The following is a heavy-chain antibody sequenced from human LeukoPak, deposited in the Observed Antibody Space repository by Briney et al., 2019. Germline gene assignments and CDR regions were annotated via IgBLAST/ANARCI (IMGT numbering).Heavy chain of an antibody. CDR1: DFSFITYA. CDR3: ARGACGSGSYGDNWFDP. D-gene: IGHD3-10*01. Sequence: GGSLRLSCAGSDFSFITYAMSWVRQAPGKGLEWVSTITGRGDATYYADSVKGRFTISRDNSKNTLYLQMNSLRAEDTAVYYCARGACGSGSYGDNWFDPWGQGTLVTVSS. CDR2: ITGRGDAT. V-gene: IGHV3-23*01. J-gene: IGHJ5*02.